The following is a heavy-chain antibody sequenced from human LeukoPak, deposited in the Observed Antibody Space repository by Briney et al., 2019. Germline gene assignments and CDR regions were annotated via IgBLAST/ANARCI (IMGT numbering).Heavy chain of an antibody. CDR1: GFTFSSYA. CDR3: AKRAGREFDY. Sequence: GGSLRLSCAASGFTFSSYAMNWVRQAPGKGLEWVSGISNSGGSTDYADSVKGRFTISRDNSKNTLHLQMNSLRAEDTAVYYCAKRAGREFDYWGQGTLVTVSS. D-gene: IGHD1-26*01. J-gene: IGHJ4*02. CDR2: ISNSGGST. V-gene: IGHV3-23*01.